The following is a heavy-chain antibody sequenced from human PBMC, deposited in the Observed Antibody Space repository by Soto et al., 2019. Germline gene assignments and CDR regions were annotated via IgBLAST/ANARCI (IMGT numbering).Heavy chain of an antibody. CDR2: IYYTGST. J-gene: IGHJ5*02. D-gene: IGHD6-13*01. Sequence: SETLSLTCTVSGGSITSYYWSWIRQPPGKGLEWIGHIYYTGSTTYNPSLKNRVTISVDTSKSQISLKLRSVTAADTAVYFCARDRRYSSSWFENWFVRWGPALLVTVSS. CDR3: ARDRRYSSSWFENWFVR. V-gene: IGHV4-59*01. CDR1: GGSITSYY.